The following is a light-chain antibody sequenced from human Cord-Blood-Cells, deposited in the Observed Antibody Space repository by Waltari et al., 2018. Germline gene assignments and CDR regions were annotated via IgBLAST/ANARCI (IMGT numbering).Light chain of an antibody. J-gene: IGLJ3*02. CDR3: CSYAGSWV. Sequence: QSALTQPAPASWSPGQSITFCCTGTSRDLGGYNLVSWYQQHPGKAPKRMIYEVSNRPSGVSNRVSGSKSGNTASLTISGLQAEDEADYYCCSYAGSWVFGGGTKLTVL. CDR1: SRDLGGYNL. V-gene: IGLV2-23*02. CDR2: EVS.